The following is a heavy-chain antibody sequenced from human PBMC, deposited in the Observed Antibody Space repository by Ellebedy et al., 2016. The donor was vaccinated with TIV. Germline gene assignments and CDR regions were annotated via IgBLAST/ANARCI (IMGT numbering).Heavy chain of an antibody. V-gene: IGHV3-21*01. CDR2: ITISGDYI. Sequence: GESLKISCAASGFTFSSYSMNWVRQAPGKGLEWVSSITISGDYIYYGDSVKGRFTVSRDNARNSLYLQMNSLRAEDTAVYYCSATVNYRSFDYWGQGTLVTVSS. D-gene: IGHD5-24*01. CDR3: SATVNYRSFDY. CDR1: GFTFSSYS. J-gene: IGHJ4*02.